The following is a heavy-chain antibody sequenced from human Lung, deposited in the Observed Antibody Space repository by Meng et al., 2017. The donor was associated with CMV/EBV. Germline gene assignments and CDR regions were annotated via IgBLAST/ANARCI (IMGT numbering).Heavy chain of an antibody. J-gene: IGHJ4*02. Sequence: GESXKISCTSSGYSFATYWIGWVRQMPGKDLEWMGMIYCGDSKTIYSPFFQGQITISADKSISTAYLQRSSLQASDTAMYYWARHYDISWCGYWGQGTLVTVSS. D-gene: IGHD6-13*01. CDR2: IYCGDSKT. CDR3: ARHYDISWCGY. V-gene: IGHV5-51*01. CDR1: GYSFATYW.